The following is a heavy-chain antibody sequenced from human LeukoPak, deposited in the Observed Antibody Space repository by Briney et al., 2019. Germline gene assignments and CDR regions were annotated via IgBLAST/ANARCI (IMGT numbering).Heavy chain of an antibody. CDR3: ARRGSGYYSWTFDY. V-gene: IGHV1-46*01. J-gene: IGHJ4*02. CDR1: GYTFTGYY. CDR2: INPSGGNT. D-gene: IGHD3-9*01. Sequence: ALVKVSCKASGYTFTGYYMHWVRQAPGQGLEWMGIINPSGGNTSYAQKFQGRVTVTRDMSTSTVYMELSSLRSEDTAVYYCARRGSGYYSWTFDYWGQGTLVTVSS.